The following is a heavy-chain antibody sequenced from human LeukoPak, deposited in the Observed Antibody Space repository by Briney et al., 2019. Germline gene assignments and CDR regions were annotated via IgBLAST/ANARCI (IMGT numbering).Heavy chain of an antibody. D-gene: IGHD3-16*02. CDR2: INPNSGGT. J-gene: IGHJ5*02. V-gene: IGHV1-2*02. CDR1: GYTFTGYY. CDR3: ARLDYVWGSYRPTRGWFDP. Sequence: ASVKVSCKASGYTFTGYYMHWVRQAPGQGLEWMGWINPNSGGTNYAQKFQGRVTMTRDTSISTAYMELSSLRSEDTAVYYCARLDYVWGSYRPTRGWFDPWGQGTLVTVSS.